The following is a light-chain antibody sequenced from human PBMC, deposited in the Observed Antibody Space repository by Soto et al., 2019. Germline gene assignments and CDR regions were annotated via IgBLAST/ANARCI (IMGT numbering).Light chain of an antibody. J-gene: IGKJ2*01. CDR2: GAS. CDR3: QQYGSSPLYT. Sequence: EIVLTQSPGTLSLSPGERATLSCRASQSVSSSYLGWYQQKPGQATRLLIYGASSRATGIPDRFSGSGSGTDFTLTISRLEPEDFAVYYCQQYGSSPLYTFGQGTKLEIK. V-gene: IGKV3-20*01. CDR1: QSVSSSY.